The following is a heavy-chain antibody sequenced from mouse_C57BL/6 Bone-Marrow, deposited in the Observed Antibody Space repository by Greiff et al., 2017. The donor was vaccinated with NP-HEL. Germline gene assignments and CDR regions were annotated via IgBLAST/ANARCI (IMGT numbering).Heavy chain of an antibody. V-gene: IGHV1-74*01. CDR2: IHPSDSDT. CDR3: GRGYYYGSSPHWYFDV. CDR1: GYTFTSYW. J-gene: IGHJ1*03. D-gene: IGHD1-1*01. Sequence: QVQLQQPGAELVKPGASVKVSCKASGYTFTSYWMHWVKQRPGQGLEWIGRIHPSDSDTNSNQKFKGKATLTVDKSSSTAYMQLSSLTSEDSAVYYCGRGYYYGSSPHWYFDVWGTGTTVTVSS.